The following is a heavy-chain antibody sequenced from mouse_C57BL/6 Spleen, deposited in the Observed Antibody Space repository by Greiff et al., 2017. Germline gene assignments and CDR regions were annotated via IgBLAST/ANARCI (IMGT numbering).Heavy chain of an antibody. CDR3: VPRFYNAMDY. CDR1: GYTFTSYW. J-gene: IGHJ4*01. V-gene: IGHV1-55*01. CDR2: IYPGSGST. Sequence: QVQLKQPGAELVKPGASVKMSCKASGYTFTSYWITWVKQRPGQGLEWIGDIYPGSGSTNYNEKFKSKATLTVDKSSSTAYMQLSSLTSEDSAVYYCVPRFYNAMDYWGQGTSVTVSS. D-gene: IGHD2-12*01.